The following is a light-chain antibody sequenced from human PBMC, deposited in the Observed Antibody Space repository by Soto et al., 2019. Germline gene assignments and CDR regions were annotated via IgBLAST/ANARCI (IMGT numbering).Light chain of an antibody. Sequence: VVLTQSPGTLSLSPGERATVSCRASQSVSNYLAWYQQKPGQAPRLLIYDASKRATGIPARFSGSGSGTDFSLTISSLEPEDFAVYYCQQRSDWFTFGQGTRLEI. V-gene: IGKV3-11*01. CDR3: QQRSDWFT. CDR2: DAS. CDR1: QSVSNY. J-gene: IGKJ5*01.